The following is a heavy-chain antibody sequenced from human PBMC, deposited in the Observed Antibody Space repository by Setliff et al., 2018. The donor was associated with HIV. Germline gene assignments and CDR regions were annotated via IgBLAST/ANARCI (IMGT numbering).Heavy chain of an antibody. V-gene: IGHV1-2*02. J-gene: IGHJ6*02. CDR3: ARNFGLSPSGKYYYYYGMDI. CDR2: IAPSSGGI. CDR1: GYSFTKYE. D-gene: IGHD3-10*01. Sequence: ASVKVSCKASGYSFTKYEINWVRQAAGQGLEWVGRIAPSSGGIHYAQKFQDRVTMTRDTSINAAYMELRGLRSDDTAVYYCARNFGLSPSGKYYYYYGMDIWGQGTTVTV.